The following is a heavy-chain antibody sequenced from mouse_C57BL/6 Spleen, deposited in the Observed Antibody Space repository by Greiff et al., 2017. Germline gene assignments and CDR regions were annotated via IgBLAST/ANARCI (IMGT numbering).Heavy chain of an antibody. J-gene: IGHJ3*01. V-gene: IGHV1-15*01. CDR3: TPNWEY. D-gene: IGHD4-1*01. CDR2: IDPETGGT. CDR1: GYTFTDYE. Sequence: QVQLKQSGAELVRPGASVTLSCKASGYTFTDYEMHWVKQTPVHGLEWIGAIDPETGGTAYNQKFKGKAILTADKSSSTAYMELRSLTSEDSAVYYCTPNWEYWGQGTLVTVSA.